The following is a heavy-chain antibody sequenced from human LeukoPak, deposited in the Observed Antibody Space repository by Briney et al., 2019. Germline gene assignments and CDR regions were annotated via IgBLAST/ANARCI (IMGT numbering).Heavy chain of an antibody. D-gene: IGHD3-22*01. J-gene: IGHJ4*02. CDR1: GFIFSGHV. CDR3: AKASYYDSSGYYSR. CDR2: ISYDGSNK. V-gene: IGHV3-30-3*01. Sequence: GGSLRLSCAASGFIFSGHVMHWVRQAPGKGLEWVSLISYDGSNKDYADSVKGRFTISRDNAKNSLYLQMNSLRAEDTAVYYCAKASYYDSSGYYSRWGQGTLVTVSS.